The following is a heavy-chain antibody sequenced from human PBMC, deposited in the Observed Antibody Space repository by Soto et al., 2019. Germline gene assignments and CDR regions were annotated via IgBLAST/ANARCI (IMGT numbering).Heavy chain of an antibody. CDR3: ARVWGGAFDI. D-gene: IGHD3-10*01. V-gene: IGHV4-59*01. Sequence: SETLSLTCTVSGGSISSYYWSWIRQPPGKGLEWFGYIYYSGSTNYNPSLKSRVTISVDTSKNQFSLKLSSVTAADTAVYYCARVWGGAFDIWGQGTMVTVSS. CDR1: GGSISSYY. J-gene: IGHJ3*02. CDR2: IYYSGST.